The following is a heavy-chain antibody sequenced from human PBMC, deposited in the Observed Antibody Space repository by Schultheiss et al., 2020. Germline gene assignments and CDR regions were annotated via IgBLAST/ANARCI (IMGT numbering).Heavy chain of an antibody. CDR2: IYSSGST. CDR3: SAAAARYFDY. CDR1: GGSISSYY. V-gene: IGHV4-59*12. J-gene: IGHJ4*02. Sequence: SETLSLTCTVSGGSISSYYWSWIRQPPGKGLEWIGYIYSSGSTNYNPSLKSRVTISVNTSKNQFSLKLSSVTAADTAVYYCSAAAARYFDYWGQGTLVTVSS. D-gene: IGHD6-13*01.